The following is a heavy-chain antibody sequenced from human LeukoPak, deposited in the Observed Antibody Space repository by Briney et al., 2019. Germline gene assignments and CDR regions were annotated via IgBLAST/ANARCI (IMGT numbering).Heavy chain of an antibody. CDR2: IYYSGST. J-gene: IGHJ4*02. CDR3: ARERYDSSGYYLDY. V-gene: IGHV4-59*01. D-gene: IGHD3-22*01. Sequence: SETLSLTCTVSGGSISSYYWSWIRQPPGKGLEWIGYIYYSGSTNYNPSLKSRVTISVDASKNQFSLKLSSVTAADTAVYYCARERYDSSGYYLDYWGQGTLITVSS. CDR1: GGSISSYY.